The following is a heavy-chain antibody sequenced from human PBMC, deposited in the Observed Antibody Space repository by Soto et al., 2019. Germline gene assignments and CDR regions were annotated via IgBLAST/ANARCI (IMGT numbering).Heavy chain of an antibody. CDR2: ISAYNGNT. J-gene: IGHJ6*02. Sequence: ASGKVSCTASGYTFTSFGISWVRQAPGQGLEWMGWISAYNGNTNYAQKLQGRVTMTTDTSTSTAYMELRSLRSDDTAVYYFARERAAARRTWGYYGMDVWGQGTTVTVSS. CDR1: GYTFTSFG. CDR3: ARERAAARRTWGYYGMDV. V-gene: IGHV1-18*01. D-gene: IGHD6-6*01.